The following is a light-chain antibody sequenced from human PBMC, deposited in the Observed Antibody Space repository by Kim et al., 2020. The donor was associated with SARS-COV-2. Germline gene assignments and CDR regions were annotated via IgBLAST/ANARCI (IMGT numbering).Light chain of an antibody. J-gene: IGLJ2*01. V-gene: IGLV3-19*01. CDR3: NSRDSNDNVV. CDR1: SLRSYY. CDR2: GKN. Sequence: ALGQKVRITCQGDSLRSYYATWDQQKPGQAPILVIYGKNNRPSGIPDRFSGSSSGNTASLTITGTQAGDEADYYCNSRDSNDNVVFGGGTKLTVL.